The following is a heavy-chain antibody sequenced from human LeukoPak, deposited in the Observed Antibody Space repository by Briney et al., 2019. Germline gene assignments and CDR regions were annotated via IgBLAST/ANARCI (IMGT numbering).Heavy chain of an antibody. D-gene: IGHD5-18*01. Sequence: SETLSLTCTVSGGSISSYYWSWIRQPPGKGLEWIGYIYYSGSTNYNPSLKSRVTVSVDTSKNQFSLKLSSVTAADTAVYYCARHMSGYSYGRIDYWGQGTLVTVSS. CDR3: ARHMSGYSYGRIDY. J-gene: IGHJ4*02. CDR2: IYYSGST. CDR1: GGSISSYY. V-gene: IGHV4-59*08.